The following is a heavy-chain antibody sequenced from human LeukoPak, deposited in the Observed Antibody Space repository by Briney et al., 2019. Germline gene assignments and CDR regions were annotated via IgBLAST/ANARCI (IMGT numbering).Heavy chain of an antibody. CDR3: QRGLDYCGGDCYDY. V-gene: IGHV1-8*01. CDR1: GYIFTSYD. CDR2: MNPNSGNT. Sequence: ASVKVSCKASGYIFTSYDINWVRQATGQGLGWMGWMNPNSGNTGYAQNFQGRVTMARNTSISTAYMELSSLRSEDTAVYYCQRGLDYCGGDCYDYWGQGTLVTVSS. J-gene: IGHJ4*02. D-gene: IGHD2-21*01.